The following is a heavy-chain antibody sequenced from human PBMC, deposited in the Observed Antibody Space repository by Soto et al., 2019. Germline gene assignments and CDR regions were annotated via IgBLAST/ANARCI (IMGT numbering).Heavy chain of an antibody. CDR2: MNPNSGNT. V-gene: IGHV1-8*01. Sequence: GASVKVSCKASGYTFTSYDINWVRQATGQGLEWMGWMNPNSGNTGYAQKFQGRVTMTRNTSISTAYMELSSLRSEDTAVYYCARLYYYGSGSYYPSAPWGQGTLVTVSS. CDR3: ARLYYYGSGSYYPSAP. J-gene: IGHJ5*02. CDR1: GYTFTSYD. D-gene: IGHD3-10*01.